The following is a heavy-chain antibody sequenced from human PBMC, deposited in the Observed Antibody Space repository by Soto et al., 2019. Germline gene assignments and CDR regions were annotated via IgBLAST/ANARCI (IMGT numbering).Heavy chain of an antibody. CDR1: RFTFRSYA. CDR3: ARDDYYDSSGYLVAFDI. D-gene: IGHD3-22*01. CDR2: ISSSSSTI. J-gene: IGHJ3*02. Sequence: PGGSLRLSCAASRFTFRSYAVHWVRQAPGKGLEWVSYISSSSSTIYYADSVKGRFTISRDNAKNSLYLQMNSLRAEDTAVYYCARDDYYDSSGYLVAFDIWGQGTMVTVSS. V-gene: IGHV3-48*01.